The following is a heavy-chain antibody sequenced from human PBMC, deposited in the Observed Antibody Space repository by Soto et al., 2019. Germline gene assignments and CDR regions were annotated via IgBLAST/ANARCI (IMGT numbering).Heavy chain of an antibody. CDR2: ISAYNGNT. J-gene: IGHJ5*02. CDR3: ARDRRDYDYMWGSYRPFS. D-gene: IGHD3-16*02. Sequence: ASVKVSCKASGYTFTSYGISWVRQAPGQGLEWMGWISAYNGNTNYAQKLQGRVTMTTDTSTSTAYMELRSLRSDDTAVYYCARDRRDYDYMWGSYRPFSWGQGTLVTVSS. CDR1: GYTFTSYG. V-gene: IGHV1-18*01.